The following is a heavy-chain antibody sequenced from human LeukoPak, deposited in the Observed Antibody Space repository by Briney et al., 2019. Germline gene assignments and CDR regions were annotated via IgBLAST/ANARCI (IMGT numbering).Heavy chain of an antibody. CDR2: IYPGDSDT. D-gene: IGHD1-26*01. V-gene: IGHV5-51*01. Sequence: GEPPQISSHASGYSFTSYWISRVRPMPGKGLEWMGIIYPGDSDTRYSPSFQGQVTISADKSISTAYLQWSSLKASDTAMYYCARSPPRGSGSISWGQGTLVTVSS. CDR3: ARSPPRGSGSIS. J-gene: IGHJ4*02. CDR1: GYSFTSYW.